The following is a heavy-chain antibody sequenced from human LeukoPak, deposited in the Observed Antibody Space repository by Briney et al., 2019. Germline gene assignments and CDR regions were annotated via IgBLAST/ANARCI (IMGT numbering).Heavy chain of an antibody. D-gene: IGHD3-9*01. J-gene: IGHJ4*02. CDR1: GFTFSSYA. Sequence: GGSLRLSCTASGFTFSSYAMTWVRQAPGKGLEWVSGISDSGGTTYYADSVKGRFTMSRDNSKNTVYLQMNSLRAEDTAVYYCAKERDILVLGAGYYSDSWGQGTLVTVFS. CDR3: AKERDILVLGAGYYSDS. V-gene: IGHV3-23*01. CDR2: ISDSGGTT.